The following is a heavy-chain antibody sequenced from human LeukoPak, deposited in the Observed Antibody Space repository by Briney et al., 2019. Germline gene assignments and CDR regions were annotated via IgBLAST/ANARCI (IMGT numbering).Heavy chain of an antibody. J-gene: IGHJ6*03. Sequence: PGGSLRLSCAASPFTFSSFAMHWVRQAPGKGLEWVAVISYDGSNKYYADSVKGRFTVSRDNSKNTLFLQMKSLRGEDTAVYYCARDAAAYVEGYMDVWGEGTTVIVSS. CDR1: PFTFSSFA. CDR3: ARDAAAYVEGYMDV. CDR2: ISYDGSNK. V-gene: IGHV3-30-3*01. D-gene: IGHD4-17*01.